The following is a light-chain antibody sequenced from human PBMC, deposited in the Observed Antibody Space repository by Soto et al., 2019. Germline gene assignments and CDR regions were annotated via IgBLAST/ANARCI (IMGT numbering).Light chain of an antibody. CDR1: ENVGTN. CDR2: GSS. Sequence: IVMTQSPATLSVSPGEGVTLSCRASENVGTNLAWYQQKPGQAPRLLMYGSSTRATGIPATFSGSGSGTEFTLTLSSRRSEEAAVYYCQQYNNWGLSFGGGTKVVIK. J-gene: IGKJ4*01. CDR3: QQYNNWGLS. V-gene: IGKV3D-15*01.